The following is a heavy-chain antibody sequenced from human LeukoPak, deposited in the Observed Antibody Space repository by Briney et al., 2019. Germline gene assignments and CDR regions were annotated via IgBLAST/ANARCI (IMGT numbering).Heavy chain of an antibody. D-gene: IGHD5-18*01. V-gene: IGHV4-34*01. CDR2: INHSGST. CDR3: ARGRRGYSYGPGDY. J-gene: IGHJ4*02. Sequence: SSETLSLTCAVYGGSFSGYYWSWIRQPPGKGLEWIGEINHSGSTNYNPSLKSRVTISVDTSKNQFSLKLSSVTAADTAVYYCARGRRGYSYGPGDYWGQGTLVTVSS. CDR1: GGSFSGYY.